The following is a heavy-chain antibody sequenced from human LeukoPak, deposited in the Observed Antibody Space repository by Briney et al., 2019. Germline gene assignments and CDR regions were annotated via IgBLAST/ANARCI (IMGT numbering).Heavy chain of an antibody. J-gene: IGHJ6*02. CDR1: GYTFTSYD. D-gene: IGHD5-18*01. CDR2: MNPNSSNT. Sequence: ASVKVSCKASGYTFTSYDINWVRQATGQGLEWMGWMNPNSSNTGYAQKFQGRVTMTRNTSISTAYMELSSLRSEDTAVYYCARVGYSYGYYYYGMDVWGQGTTVTVSS. V-gene: IGHV1-8*01. CDR3: ARVGYSYGYYYYGMDV.